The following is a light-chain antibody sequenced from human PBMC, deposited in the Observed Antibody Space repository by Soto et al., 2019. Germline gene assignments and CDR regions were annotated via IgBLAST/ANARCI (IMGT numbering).Light chain of an antibody. J-gene: IGLJ1*01. CDR1: SSDVGGYNY. CDR3: SSYAGNNNV. V-gene: IGLV2-8*01. Sequence: QSVLTQPPSASGSPGQSVTISCTGTSSDVGGYNYVSWYQQHPGKAPKLLIYEASKRPSGVPDRFSGSKSGNTASLTVSGLQAEDEADYYCSSYAGNNNVFGTGTKVTVL. CDR2: EAS.